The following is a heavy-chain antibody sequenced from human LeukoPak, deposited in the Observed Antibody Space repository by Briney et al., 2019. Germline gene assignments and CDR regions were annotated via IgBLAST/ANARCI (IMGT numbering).Heavy chain of an antibody. Sequence: ASVKVSCKASGGTFSSYAISWVRQAPGQGLEWMGGIIPIFGTANYAQKFQGRVTITTDESTSTAYMELSSLRSEDTAVYYCARCDYDFWSGYYYYYMDVWGKGTTVTVSS. CDR3: ARCDYDFWSGYYYYYMDV. J-gene: IGHJ6*03. CDR1: GGTFSSYA. CDR2: IIPIFGTA. D-gene: IGHD3-3*01. V-gene: IGHV1-69*05.